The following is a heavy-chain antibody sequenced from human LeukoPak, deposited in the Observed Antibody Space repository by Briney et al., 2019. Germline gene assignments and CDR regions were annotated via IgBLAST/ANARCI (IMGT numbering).Heavy chain of an antibody. Sequence: GGSLRLSCAASGFTFSSYGMRWVRQAPGKGLGWGAVIWDDGSNKYYADSVNGRFTISRDNSKNTLYLQMNSLRAEDTAVYYCARDCSSTSCHDYWGQGTLVTVSS. CDR1: GFTFSSYG. D-gene: IGHD2-2*01. CDR3: ARDCSSTSCHDY. CDR2: IWDDGSNK. J-gene: IGHJ4*02. V-gene: IGHV3-33*01.